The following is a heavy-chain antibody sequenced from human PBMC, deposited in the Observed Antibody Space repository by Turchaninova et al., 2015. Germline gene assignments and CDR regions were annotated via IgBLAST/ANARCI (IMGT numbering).Heavy chain of an antibody. CDR1: GGSISSSRYY. Sequence: QLQLQESGPGLVQPSETLSPTCTVPGGSISSSRYYWGVIRQPPGKGLEWIGRSYYSGSTYYNPSLKSRVTISVDTSKNQFSLKLSSVTAADTAVYYCVVMGGYYWGQGTLVTVSS. CDR2: SYYSGST. V-gene: IGHV4-39*07. CDR3: VVMGGYY. J-gene: IGHJ4*02. D-gene: IGHD3-16*01.